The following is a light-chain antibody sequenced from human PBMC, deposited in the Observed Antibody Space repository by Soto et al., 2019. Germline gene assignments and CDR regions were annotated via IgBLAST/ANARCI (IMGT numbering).Light chain of an antibody. V-gene: IGLV2-14*01. CDR1: SSDVGGYNY. Sequence: QSVLTQPASVSGSPGQSITISCTGTSSDVGGYNYVSWYQQHPGKAPKRMIYDVSNRPSGVSNRFSGSKSGNTASLTISGLQAEDEADYYCSSYTSSSTWVFGGGTKLPVL. CDR3: SSYTSSSTWV. J-gene: IGLJ3*02. CDR2: DVS.